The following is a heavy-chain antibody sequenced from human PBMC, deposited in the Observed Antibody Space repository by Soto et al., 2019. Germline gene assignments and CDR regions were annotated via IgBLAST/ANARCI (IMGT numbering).Heavy chain of an antibody. Sequence: SETLSLTCTVSGGSISSYYWSWIRQPPGKGLEWIGYIYYSGSTNYNPSLKSRVTISVDTSKNQFSLKLSSVTAADTAVYYCARYGVDIVVVVAANDAFDIWGRGTMVTVSS. V-gene: IGHV4-59*01. J-gene: IGHJ3*02. CDR2: IYYSGST. CDR3: ARYGVDIVVVVAANDAFDI. CDR1: GGSISSYY. D-gene: IGHD2-15*01.